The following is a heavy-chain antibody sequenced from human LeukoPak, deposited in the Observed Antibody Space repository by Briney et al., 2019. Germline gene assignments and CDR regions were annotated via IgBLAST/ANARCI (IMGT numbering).Heavy chain of an antibody. CDR2: IYPDDSDT. Sequence: GESLQISCETSGSTFTKFWVGWVRQPPGKGLEWLGMIYPDDSDTRYSPSFQGQVTMSVDKSISIVYLHWSSLKASDTAIYYCVRGKGSGTYYGFDYWGQGTVVSVVS. CDR1: GSTFTKFW. CDR3: VRGKGSGTYYGFDY. V-gene: IGHV5-51*01. D-gene: IGHD3-10*01. J-gene: IGHJ4*02.